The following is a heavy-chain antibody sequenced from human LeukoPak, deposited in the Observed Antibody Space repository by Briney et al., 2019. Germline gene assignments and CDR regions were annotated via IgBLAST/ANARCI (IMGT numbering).Heavy chain of an antibody. Sequence: RGESLKISCKGSGYSFTRCWIAWVRQMPGKGLEWMGIIYPGYSDTRYNPSFQGQVTISADKSISTAYLQWGSLKASDSAMYYCASRSYGDFRFDYWGQGTLVTVSS. V-gene: IGHV5-51*01. CDR1: GYSFTRCW. J-gene: IGHJ4*02. CDR3: ASRSYGDFRFDY. CDR2: IYPGYSDT. D-gene: IGHD4-17*01.